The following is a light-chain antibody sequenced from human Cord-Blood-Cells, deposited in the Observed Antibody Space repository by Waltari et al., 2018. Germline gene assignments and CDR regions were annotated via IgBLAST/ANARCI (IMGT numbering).Light chain of an antibody. V-gene: IGLV2-23*01. Sequence: QSALTQPASVSGSPGQSITISCTGTSSDVGSYNLVSWYQQHPGKAPKLMIYEGSNRPSGVANRCSGAKSGNTASLTTTWLQAEDEADDYCCSYAASSTNWVFGGGTKLTVL. CDR1: SSDVGSYNL. CDR2: EGS. CDR3: CSYAASSTNWV. J-gene: IGLJ3*02.